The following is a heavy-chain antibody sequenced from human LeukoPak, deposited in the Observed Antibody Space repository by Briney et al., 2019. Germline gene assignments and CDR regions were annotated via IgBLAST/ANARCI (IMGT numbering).Heavy chain of an antibody. D-gene: IGHD3-22*01. CDR2: IYPGDSDT. CDR3: ARGSSGYYYDFDY. Sequence: GESMKISCKGSGYSFTSYWIGWVRQMPGEGLEWMGIIYPGDSDTKYSPSFQGQVTISADKSISTAYLQWSSLKASDTAMYYCARGSSGYYYDFDYWGQGTLVTVPT. CDR1: GYSFTSYW. J-gene: IGHJ4*02. V-gene: IGHV5-51*01.